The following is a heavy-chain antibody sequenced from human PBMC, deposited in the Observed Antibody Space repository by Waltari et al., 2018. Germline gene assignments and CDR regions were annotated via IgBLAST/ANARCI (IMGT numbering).Heavy chain of an antibody. CDR2: SNPNSGCT. D-gene: IGHD2-15*01. J-gene: IGHJ3*02. CDR3: ARGPGVVVVAAEGRGAFDI. Sequence: QVQLVQSGAEVKKPGASVKVSCKASGYTFTGYYMHWVRQAPGQGLEWMGWSNPNSGCTNYAQKFQGRVTRTRDTSISTAYMELSRLRSDDTAVYYCARGPGVVVVAAEGRGAFDIWGQGTMVTVSS. V-gene: IGHV1-2*02. CDR1: GYTFTGYY.